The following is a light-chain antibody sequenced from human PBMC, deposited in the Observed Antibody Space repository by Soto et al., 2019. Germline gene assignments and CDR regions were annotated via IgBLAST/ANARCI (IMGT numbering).Light chain of an antibody. CDR3: QQSYSIPLT. CDR1: QSISRD. Sequence: DIQMTQSPSSLSASVGDRVTITCRASQSISRDLNWYRQKPGKAPNLLIYAASSLQSGVPSRFSASGSGTDFTLTISSLHPEDFATYYCQQSYSIPLTFGGGTKVQIK. V-gene: IGKV1-39*01. J-gene: IGKJ4*01. CDR2: AAS.